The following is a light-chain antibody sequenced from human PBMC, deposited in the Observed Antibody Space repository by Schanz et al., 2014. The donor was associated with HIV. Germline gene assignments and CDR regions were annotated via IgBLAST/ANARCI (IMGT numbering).Light chain of an antibody. CDR1: TSNIGNNY. CDR3: GAWDSSLSGGL. V-gene: IGLV1-51*01. CDR2: DNN. Sequence: QSVLTQPPSVSAAPRQKVTISCSGSTSNIGNNYVSWYQQLPGTAPKLLIYDNNKRPSGIPDRFSGSKSGTSASLDITGLQTGDEADYYCGAWDSSLSGGLFGGGTKLTVL. J-gene: IGLJ2*01.